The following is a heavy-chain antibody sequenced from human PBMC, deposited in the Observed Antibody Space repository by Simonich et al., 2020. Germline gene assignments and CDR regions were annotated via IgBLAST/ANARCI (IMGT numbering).Heavy chain of an antibody. CDR1: GGSFSGYY. CDR3: ARGLRVAAAGTAFQH. CDR2: INHSGST. Sequence: QVQLQQWGAGLLKPSETLSLTCAVYGGSFSGYYWSWLRQPPGKGLEWIGEINHSGSTNYNPSLKSRVTRSVDTSKNQFSLKLSSVTAADTAVYYCARGLRVAAAGTAFQHWGQGTLVTVSS. V-gene: IGHV4-34*01. D-gene: IGHD6-13*01. J-gene: IGHJ1*01.